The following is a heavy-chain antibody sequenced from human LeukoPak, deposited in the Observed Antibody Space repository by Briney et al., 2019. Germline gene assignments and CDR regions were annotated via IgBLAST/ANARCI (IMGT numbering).Heavy chain of an antibody. CDR1: GFTFSSYS. V-gene: IGHV3-23*01. CDR3: AKVTGGDMITYGGLDY. CDR2: IIGSGDTT. J-gene: IGHJ4*02. D-gene: IGHD3-16*01. Sequence: GGSLRLSCAASGFTFSSYSMNWVRQAPGKGLEWVSAIIGSGDTTYYADSVKGRLTISRDNSKNTLYLQMNSLRAEDTAVYYCAKVTGGDMITYGGLDYWGQGTLVTVSS.